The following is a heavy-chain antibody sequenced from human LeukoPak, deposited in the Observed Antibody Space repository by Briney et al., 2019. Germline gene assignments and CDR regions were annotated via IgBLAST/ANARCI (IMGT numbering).Heavy chain of an antibody. CDR1: AYTFTSYA. CDR2: INTNTGNP. CDR3: ARLVLRAAGRDAFDI. V-gene: IGHV7-4-1*02. J-gene: IGHJ3*02. Sequence: ASVKVSCKASAYTFTSYAMNWVRQAPGQGLEWMGWINTNTGNPTYAQGFTGRFVFSLDTSVSTAYLQISSLKAEDTAVYYCARLVLRAAGRDAFDIWGQGTMVTVSS. D-gene: IGHD6-13*01.